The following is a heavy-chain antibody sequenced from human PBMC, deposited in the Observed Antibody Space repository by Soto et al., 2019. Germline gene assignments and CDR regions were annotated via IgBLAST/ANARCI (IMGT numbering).Heavy chain of an antibody. CDR1: GYTFTSYD. J-gene: IGHJ4*02. CDR2: LNPNSGNT. CDR3: ARGIFIAAAGTTPYFDY. V-gene: IGHV1-8*01. Sequence: QVQLVQSGAEVKKPGASVKVSCKASGYTFTSYDINWVRQATGQGLEWMGWLNPNSGNTGYAQKFQGRVSMSRNTSISTAYMKLSSLRSEDTAVYYCARGIFIAAAGTTPYFDYWGQGTLVTVSS. D-gene: IGHD6-13*01.